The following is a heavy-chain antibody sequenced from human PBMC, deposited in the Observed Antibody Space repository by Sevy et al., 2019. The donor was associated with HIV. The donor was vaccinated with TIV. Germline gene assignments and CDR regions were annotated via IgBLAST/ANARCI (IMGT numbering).Heavy chain of an antibody. J-gene: IGHJ3*02. Sequence: GGSLRLSCVASGFTLRTYAMNWVRQAPGKGLKWVSTIFKSGDVTYYADSVKGRFTMARDNSKNTVYLHMNSLRAEDTALYFCAGARYDSSGSFDAFDIWGQGTMVTVSS. D-gene: IGHD3-22*01. CDR1: GFTLRTYA. CDR2: IFKSGDVT. V-gene: IGHV3-23*01. CDR3: AGARYDSSGSFDAFDI.